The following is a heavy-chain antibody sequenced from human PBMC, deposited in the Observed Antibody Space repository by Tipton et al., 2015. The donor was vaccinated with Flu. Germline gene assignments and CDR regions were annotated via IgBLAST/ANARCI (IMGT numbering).Heavy chain of an antibody. Sequence: LRLSCTVSGAPISSNGYYWTWIRQHPGEGLEWIGYIYNGGSPAYNSSLKSRVSISIDTSKNQFSLNMRSVTAADTAVYYCARVGWQQPSPYYWGQGTSVTVSS. V-gene: IGHV4-31*03. CDR1: GAPISSNGYY. D-gene: IGHD6-13*01. CDR3: ARVGWQQPSPYY. J-gene: IGHJ4*02. CDR2: IYNGGSP.